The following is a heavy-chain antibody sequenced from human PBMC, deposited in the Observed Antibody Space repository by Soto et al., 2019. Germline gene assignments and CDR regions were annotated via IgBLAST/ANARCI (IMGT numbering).Heavy chain of an antibody. CDR2: IIPIFGTA. J-gene: IGHJ6*02. CDR1: GGTFSSYA. D-gene: IGHD2-15*01. Sequence: ASVKVSCKASGGTFSSYAISWVRQAPGQGLEWMGGIIPIFGTANYAQKFQGRVTITADESTSTAYMELSSLRSEDTAVYYCARVDVGYCSGGSCYNYYYYGMDVWGQGTTVTVSS. CDR3: ARVDVGYCSGGSCYNYYYYGMDV. V-gene: IGHV1-69*13.